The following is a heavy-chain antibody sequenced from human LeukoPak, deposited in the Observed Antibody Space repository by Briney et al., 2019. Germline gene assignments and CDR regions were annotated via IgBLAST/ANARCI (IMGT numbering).Heavy chain of an antibody. Sequence: ASVKVSCKAFGYTFTSYYVHWVRQAPGQGLEWMGIINPSGGTNYAQKFQGRVTMTRDTSTSTVYMELSSLRSGDTAVYYCARGTPGYSSVWGQGTLVTVSS. D-gene: IGHD6-19*01. CDR3: ARGTPGYSSV. J-gene: IGHJ4*02. CDR2: INPSGGT. CDR1: GYTFTSYY. V-gene: IGHV1-46*01.